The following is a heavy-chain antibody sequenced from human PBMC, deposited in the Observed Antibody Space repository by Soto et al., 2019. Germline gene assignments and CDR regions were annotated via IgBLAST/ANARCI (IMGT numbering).Heavy chain of an antibody. CDR1: GFTFSSYW. J-gene: IGHJ6*02. CDR3: ARNSKSPAARYYYHYYGMDV. V-gene: IGHV3-7*01. D-gene: IGHD2-2*01. Sequence: EVQLVESGGGLVQPGGSLRLSCAASGFTFSSYWMSWVRQAPGKGLEWVANIKQDESEKYYVDSVKGRFTISRDDAKNSMYLQMNSLRTEDTAVYYCARNSKSPAARYYYHYYGMDVWGQGTTVTVSS. CDR2: IKQDESEK.